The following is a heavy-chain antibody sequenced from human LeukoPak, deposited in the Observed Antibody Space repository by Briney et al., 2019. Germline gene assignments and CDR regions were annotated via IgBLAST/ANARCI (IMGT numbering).Heavy chain of an antibody. CDR2: INPNSGAT. Sequence: ASVKVSCKTSGYTFTGYYMHWLRQAPGQGLEWMGWINPNSGATNYVQKFQGWVTMTRDTSISTAYMELNRLTSDDTAVYYCARDSRRDRYPSLFTFDYWGQGTLVTVSS. D-gene: IGHD5-24*01. J-gene: IGHJ4*02. V-gene: IGHV1-2*04. CDR3: ARDSRRDRYPSLFTFDY. CDR1: GYTFTGYY.